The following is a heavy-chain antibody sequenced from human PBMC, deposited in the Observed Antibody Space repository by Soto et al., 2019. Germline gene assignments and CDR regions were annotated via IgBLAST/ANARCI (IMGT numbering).Heavy chain of an antibody. CDR2: LNGGTGQT. Sequence: ASVKVSCKASGYTFSTYGMHWVRQAPGQSLEWMGWLNGGTGQTRYSQRFQDRVIITRDTSASTGYMELSSLRSEDTAVYYCARGKGMEENYFYYGLDIRGQGTTVTVSS. CDR3: ARGKGMEENYFYYGLDI. V-gene: IGHV1-3*01. CDR1: GYTFSTYG. J-gene: IGHJ6*02. D-gene: IGHD1-1*01.